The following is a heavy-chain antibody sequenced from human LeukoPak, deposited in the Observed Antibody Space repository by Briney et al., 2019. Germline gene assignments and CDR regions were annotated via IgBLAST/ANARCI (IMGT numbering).Heavy chain of an antibody. CDR2: ISGSGGST. CDR3: AKVWWQWLVLRSGFDY. J-gene: IGHJ4*02. Sequence: GALILSCAASGFTFSSYAMSWVRQAPGKGLEWVSAISGSGGSTYYADSVKGRFTISRDNSKNTLYLQMNSLRAEDTAVYYCAKVWWQWLVLRSGFDYWGQGTLVTVSS. D-gene: IGHD6-19*01. CDR1: GFTFSSYA. V-gene: IGHV3-23*01.